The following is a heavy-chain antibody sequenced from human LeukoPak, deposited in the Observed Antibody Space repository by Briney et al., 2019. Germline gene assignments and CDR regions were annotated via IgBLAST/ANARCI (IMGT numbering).Heavy chain of an antibody. CDR3: ARSYCTSTSCYGEHY. CDR2: ISAYNGNT. V-gene: IGHV1-18*01. CDR1: GYTFTGYG. D-gene: IGHD2-2*01. J-gene: IGHJ4*02. Sequence: GASVKVSCKASGYTFTGYGISWVRQAPGRGLEWMGWISAYNGNTNYAQKFQGRVTMTTDASTGTAYMELKNLISDDTAVYYCARSYCTSTSCYGEHYWGQGTLVTVSS.